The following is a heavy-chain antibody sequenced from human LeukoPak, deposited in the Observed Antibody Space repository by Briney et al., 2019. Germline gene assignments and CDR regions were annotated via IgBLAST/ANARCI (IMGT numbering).Heavy chain of an antibody. V-gene: IGHV3-9*01. Sequence: SLRLSCAASGFTFDDYAMHWVRQAPGKGLEWVSGISWNSGSIGYADSVKGRFTISRDNAKNSLYLQMNSLRAEDTALCYCAKDILGDFDYWGQGTLVTVSS. CDR1: GFTFDDYA. J-gene: IGHJ4*02. CDR2: ISWNSGSI. CDR3: AKDILGDFDY.